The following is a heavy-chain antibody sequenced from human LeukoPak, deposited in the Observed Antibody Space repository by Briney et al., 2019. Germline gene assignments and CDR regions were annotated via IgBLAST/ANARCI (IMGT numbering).Heavy chain of an antibody. D-gene: IGHD3-10*01. CDR2: XSPYNGNT. V-gene: IGHV1-18*04. J-gene: IGHJ6*04. CDR3: ARGPYYGSGSRAAGMDV. Sequence: ASVKVSCKASGYSLTTYGVSWVRRAPGQGLEWMXXXSPYNGNTNDAQKFQGRFTMTTDTSTSIVYMELRSLRSDDTAVYYCARGPYYGSGSRAAGMDVWGKGTPVTVSS. CDR1: GYSLTTYG.